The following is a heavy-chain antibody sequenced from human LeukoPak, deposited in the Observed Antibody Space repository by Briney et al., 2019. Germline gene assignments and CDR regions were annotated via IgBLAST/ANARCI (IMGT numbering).Heavy chain of an antibody. J-gene: IGHJ6*03. CDR3: ARLLSYDILTDHYYKYYMDV. D-gene: IGHD3-9*01. V-gene: IGHV4-39*01. Sequence: SETLSLTCTVSGGSIRSDTYFWGWIRQPPGKGLELIGSISHSGIPFYNPPLKSRVSMPVDTSKNQFALKVTSVTAADAAVYFCARLLSYDILTDHYYKYYMDVWGEGTTVTVSS. CDR1: GGSIRSDTYF. CDR2: ISHSGIP.